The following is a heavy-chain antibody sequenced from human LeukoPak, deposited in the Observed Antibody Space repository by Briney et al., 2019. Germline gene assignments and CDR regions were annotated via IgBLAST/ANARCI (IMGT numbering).Heavy chain of an antibody. J-gene: IGHJ5*02. Sequence: SVKVSCKASGGTFSSYAISWVRQAPGQGLEWMGGIIPIFGTANYAQKFQGRVAITADESTSTAYMELSSLRSEDTAVYYCARDYYGSGSLLNWFDPWGQGTLVTVSS. CDR1: GGTFSSYA. D-gene: IGHD3-10*01. CDR2: IIPIFGTA. CDR3: ARDYYGSGSLLNWFDP. V-gene: IGHV1-69*13.